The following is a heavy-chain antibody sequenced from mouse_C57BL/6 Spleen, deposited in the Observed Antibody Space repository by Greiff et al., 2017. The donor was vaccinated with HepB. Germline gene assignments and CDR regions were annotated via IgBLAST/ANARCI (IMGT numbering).Heavy chain of an antibody. D-gene: IGHD3-2*02. CDR3: TRVAQATLLAY. Sequence: EVKLVESGEGLVKPGGSLKLSCAASGFTFSSYAMSWVRQTPEKRLVWVAYISSGCDYIYYADTVKGRFTISRDNARNTLYLQMSSLKSEDTAMYYCTRVAQATLLAYWGQGTLVTVSA. CDR2: ISSGCDYI. CDR1: GFTFSSYA. J-gene: IGHJ3*01. V-gene: IGHV5-9-1*02.